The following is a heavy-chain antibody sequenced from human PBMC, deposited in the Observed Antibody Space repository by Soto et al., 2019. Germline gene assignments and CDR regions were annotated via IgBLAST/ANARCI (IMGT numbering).Heavy chain of an antibody. CDR2: MNPSNGNT. Sequence: ASVRVSCKASGYTFTNYDSNWVRQATGQGLEWMGWMNPSNGNTGYAQKFQGRVTMTRDTSISTAYMELSSLTSADTAVYYCARFVRHQLPTIDYWGQGALVTVS. V-gene: IGHV1-8*01. D-gene: IGHD1-26*01. J-gene: IGHJ4*02. CDR1: GYTFTNYD. CDR3: ARFVRHQLPTIDY.